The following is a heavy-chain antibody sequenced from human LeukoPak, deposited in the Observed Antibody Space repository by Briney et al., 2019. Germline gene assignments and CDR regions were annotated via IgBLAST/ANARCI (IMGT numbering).Heavy chain of an antibody. Sequence: GGSLRLSCAASGFSFSSCAMSWVRQAPGKGLVWVSRINSDGSSTSYADSVKGRFTISRDNAKNTLYLQMNSLRAEDTAVYYCARAAAGFDYWGQGTLVTVSS. V-gene: IGHV3-74*01. CDR1: GFSFSSCA. CDR2: INSDGSST. J-gene: IGHJ4*02. D-gene: IGHD6-13*01. CDR3: ARAAAGFDY.